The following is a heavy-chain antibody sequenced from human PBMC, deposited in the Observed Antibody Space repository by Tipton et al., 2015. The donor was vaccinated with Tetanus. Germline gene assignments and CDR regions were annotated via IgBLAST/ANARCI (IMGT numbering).Heavy chain of an antibody. V-gene: IGHV4-4*07. D-gene: IGHD2-8*01. J-gene: IGHJ5*02. CDR1: GGSVSDYY. CDR3: ARDHRLSASYAGWFDP. Sequence: TLSLTCTVSGGSVSDYYWSWIRQPAGKRLEWIGRIHSGGSTTYHPSLQSRVFISVDTSRNQFSLRLKSVTPADTAMYYCARDHRLSASYAGWFDPWGQGTLVTVSS. CDR2: IHSGGST.